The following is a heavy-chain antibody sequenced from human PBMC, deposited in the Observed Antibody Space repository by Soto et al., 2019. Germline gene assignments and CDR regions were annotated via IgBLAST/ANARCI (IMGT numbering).Heavy chain of an antibody. CDR3: ARGKELLRPDYYYCYGMDV. CDR1: GYTFTSYG. CDR2: ISAYNGNT. D-gene: IGHD1-26*01. Sequence: QVQLVQSGAEVKKPGASVKVSCKASGYTFTSYGISWVRQAPGQGLEWIGWISAYNGNTNYAQKLQGRVTMTTDTSTSTAYMELRSLRSDDTVVYCCARGKELLRPDYYYCYGMDVWGQGTTVTVSS. J-gene: IGHJ6*02. V-gene: IGHV1-18*01.